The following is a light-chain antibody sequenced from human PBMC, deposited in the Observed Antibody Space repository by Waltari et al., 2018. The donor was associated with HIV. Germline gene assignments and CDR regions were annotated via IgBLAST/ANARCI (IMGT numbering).Light chain of an antibody. J-gene: IGKJ5*01. CDR3: QQGRRWPVT. V-gene: IGKV3-11*01. CDR1: QSISSF. Sequence: IVLTQSPATLSLSPGERATLSCRASQSISSFLAWYRHTPGQASILLIYAVSNRATVSSDKFSGSRFETDFTLTTNYLESEDSGIYYCQQGRRWPVTFGEGTRLGIK. CDR2: AVS.